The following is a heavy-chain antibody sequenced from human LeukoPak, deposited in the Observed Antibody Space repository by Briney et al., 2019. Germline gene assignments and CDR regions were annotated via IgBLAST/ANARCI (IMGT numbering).Heavy chain of an antibody. D-gene: IGHD2/OR15-2a*01. J-gene: IGHJ4*02. V-gene: IGHV3-64*01. Sequence: PGGSMRLSCAASGFTFSTYAMHWVRQAPGKGLEYVSAITTNGGSTYYANSVKGRFTISRDNSKNTLYLQMGSLRAEDVAVYYCARGYVLLDYWGQGTLVTVSS. CDR3: ARGYVLLDY. CDR2: ITTNGGST. CDR1: GFTFSTYA.